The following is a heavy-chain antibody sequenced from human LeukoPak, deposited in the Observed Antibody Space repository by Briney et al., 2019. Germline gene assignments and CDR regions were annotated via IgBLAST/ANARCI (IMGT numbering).Heavy chain of an antibody. CDR2: INSDGSST. V-gene: IGHV3-74*01. D-gene: IGHD3-22*01. CDR3: ARANYYDISGYDY. Sequence: GGSLRLSCAASEFTFSSYWMHWVRQAPGKGLVWVSRINSDGSSTNYADSVKGRFTISRDNAKNSLYLQMNSLRAEDTAVYYCARANYYDISGYDYWGQGTLVTVSS. J-gene: IGHJ4*02. CDR1: EFTFSSYW.